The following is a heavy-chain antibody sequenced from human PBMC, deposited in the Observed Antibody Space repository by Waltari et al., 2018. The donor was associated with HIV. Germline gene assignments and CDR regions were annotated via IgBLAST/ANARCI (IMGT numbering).Heavy chain of an antibody. CDR3: TGSLGYRDSYYSMDV. D-gene: IGHD3-16*02. J-gene: IGHJ6*02. CDR2: TYYRSKWYN. Sequence: QVQLQQSGPGLVKPSQTLSLTCAISGDSVSRNSAAWNWIRQSASRGLEWLGRTYYRSKWYNDYAGSLKSRININVDTSKNQFSLQVNSVTPEDTAVYYCTGSLGYRDSYYSMDVWGQGTTVTVSS. V-gene: IGHV6-1*01. CDR1: GDSVSRNSAA.